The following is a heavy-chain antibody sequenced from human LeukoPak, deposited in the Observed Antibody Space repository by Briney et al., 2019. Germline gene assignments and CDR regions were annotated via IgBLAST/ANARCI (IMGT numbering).Heavy chain of an antibody. J-gene: IGHJ6*03. CDR1: GGTFSSYA. D-gene: IGHD5-18*01. V-gene: IGHV1-69*04. Sequence: GASVKVSCKASGGTFSSYAISWVRQAPGQGLEWMGRIIPILGIANYAQKFQGRVTITTDESTSTAYMELSSLRSEDTAVYYCARVSRGYSYVSPGYYYYMDVWGKGTTVTVSS. CDR2: IIPILGIA. CDR3: ARVSRGYSYVSPGYYYYMDV.